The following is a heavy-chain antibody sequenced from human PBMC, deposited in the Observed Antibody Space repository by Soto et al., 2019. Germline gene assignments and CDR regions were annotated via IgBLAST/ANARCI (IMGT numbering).Heavy chain of an antibody. J-gene: IGHJ4*02. CDR1: GFTVNSNY. Sequence: PGGSLRLSCAASGFTVNSNYMSWVRQAPGKGLEWVSVIYSGGSTYYADSVKGRFTISRDNSKNTLYLQMNSLRAEDTAVYYCARDPGSSWSNDYWGQGTLVTSPQ. CDR2: IYSGGST. CDR3: ARDPGSSWSNDY. V-gene: IGHV3-66*01. D-gene: IGHD6-13*01.